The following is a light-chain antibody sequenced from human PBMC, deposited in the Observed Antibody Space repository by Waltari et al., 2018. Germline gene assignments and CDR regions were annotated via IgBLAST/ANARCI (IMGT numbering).Light chain of an antibody. CDR1: QSLSNND. CDR2: AVS. Sequence: EIVLTQSRDTLSLSPGQRATLSCQASQSLSNNDLAWYQAKPGQAPRLLIYAVSHRATGIPDRFSGGGSGTDFTLTISRLEPEDFAVYYCQQFGGSPKYTFGQGTKLEIK. CDR3: QQFGGSPKYT. J-gene: IGKJ2*01. V-gene: IGKV3-20*01.